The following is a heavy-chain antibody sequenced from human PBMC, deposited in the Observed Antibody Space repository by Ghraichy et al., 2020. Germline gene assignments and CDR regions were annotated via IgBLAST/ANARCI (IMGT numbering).Heavy chain of an antibody. V-gene: IGHV4-59*01. CDR1: GGSISSYY. D-gene: IGHD5-18*01. Sequence: SETLSLTCTVSGGSISSYYWSWIRQPPGKGLEWIGYIYYSGSTNYNPSLKSRVTISVDTSKNQFSLKLSSVTAADTAVYYCARASGYSYGPLYFGYWGQGTLVTVSS. CDR3: ARASGYSYGPLYFGY. CDR2: IYYSGST. J-gene: IGHJ4*02.